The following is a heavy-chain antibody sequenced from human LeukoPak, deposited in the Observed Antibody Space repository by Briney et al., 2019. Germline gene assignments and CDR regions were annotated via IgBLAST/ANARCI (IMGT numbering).Heavy chain of an antibody. V-gene: IGHV4-38-2*02. CDR1: GYSISSGYY. J-gene: IGHJ4*02. CDR2: IYHSGST. CDR3: ARDAIYPSFGF. Sequence: SETLSLTCTVSGYSISSGYYWAWIRQSPGKGLEWLGSIYHSGSTYYNPSLKSRVTISVDTSKDQFSLKLRSVTAADTAVYYCARDAIYPSFGFWGQGTLVTVSS. D-gene: IGHD3-9*01.